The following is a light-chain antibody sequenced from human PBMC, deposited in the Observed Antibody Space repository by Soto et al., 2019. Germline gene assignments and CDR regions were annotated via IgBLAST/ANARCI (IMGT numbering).Light chain of an antibody. V-gene: IGLV2-14*01. Sequence: QSVLTQPASVSGSPGQSITISCTGTSSDVGGYNYVSWYQQHPVKAPKLMIYDVTNRPSGVSDRFSGSESGNTASLTISGLQAEDEADYDCSSYTSSSTPYVFGTGSKVTVL. CDR3: SSYTSSSTPYV. CDR1: SSDVGGYNY. CDR2: DVT. J-gene: IGLJ1*01.